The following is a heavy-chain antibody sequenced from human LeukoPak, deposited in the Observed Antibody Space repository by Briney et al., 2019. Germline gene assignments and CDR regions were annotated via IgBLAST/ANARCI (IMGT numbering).Heavy chain of an antibody. CDR3: ARGRRYFDFWSGYAAAKLSTHNWFDP. J-gene: IGHJ5*02. CDR2: INHSGSA. CDR1: GGLFSGYY. D-gene: IGHD3-3*01. Sequence: SETLSLTCAVYGGLFSGYYWSWIRQPPGKGLEWIGEINHSGSANYNPPLKSRVTIPVDTPKDQFSLTLRPATAADTAVYYSARGRRYFDFWSGYAAAKLSTHNWFDPWGQGTLVTVSS. V-gene: IGHV4-34*01.